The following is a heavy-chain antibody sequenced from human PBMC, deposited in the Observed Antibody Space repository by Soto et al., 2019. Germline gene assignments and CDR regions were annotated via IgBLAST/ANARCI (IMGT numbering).Heavy chain of an antibody. CDR1: GYTITSYY. V-gene: IGHV1-46*01. D-gene: IGHD4-4*01. Sequence: ASVKVSCKASGYTITSYYMHWVRQAPGQGLEWMGIINPSGGSTSYAQKFQGRVTMTRDTSTSTVYMELSSLRSEDTAVYYCASTVTTWSPDSSFDYWGQGTLVTVSS. CDR3: ASTVTTWSPDSSFDY. CDR2: INPSGGST. J-gene: IGHJ4*02.